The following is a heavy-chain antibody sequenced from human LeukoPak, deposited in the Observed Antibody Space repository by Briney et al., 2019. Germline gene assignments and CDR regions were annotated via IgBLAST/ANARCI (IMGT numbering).Heavy chain of an antibody. CDR3: ARGGGGGSTVTIYWFDP. V-gene: IGHV4-30-4*01. D-gene: IGHD4-17*01. CDR1: GGSISGADYY. CDR2: VYHSGLT. J-gene: IGHJ5*02. Sequence: NPSETLSLTCTVSGGSISGADYYWSWIRQPPGKGLEWIGYVYHSGLTYYNPSLKSRLAISVDTSKNQFSLNLNSVTAADTAMYYCARGGGGGSTVTIYWFDPWGQGALVTVSS.